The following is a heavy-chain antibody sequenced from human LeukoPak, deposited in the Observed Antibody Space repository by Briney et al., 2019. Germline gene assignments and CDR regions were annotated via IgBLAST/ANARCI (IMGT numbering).Heavy chain of an antibody. CDR2: IYTSGST. Sequence: PSETLSLTCTVSGCSISSYYWSWIRQPAGKGLEWIGRIYTSGSTNYNPSLKRRVTMSVDTSKNQFSLKLSSVTAADTAVYYCARNYCTGGVCYVPGWFDPWGQGTLVTVSS. V-gene: IGHV4-4*07. J-gene: IGHJ5*02. D-gene: IGHD2-8*02. CDR3: ARNYCTGGVCYVPGWFDP. CDR1: GCSISSYY.